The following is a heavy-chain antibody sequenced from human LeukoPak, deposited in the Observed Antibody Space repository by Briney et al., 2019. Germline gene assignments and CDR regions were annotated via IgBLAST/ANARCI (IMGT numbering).Heavy chain of an antibody. J-gene: IGHJ5*02. CDR2: INHSGST. CDR3: ARNRWLDP. CDR1: GGSFSGYY. D-gene: IGHD1-14*01. V-gene: IGHV4-34*01. Sequence: SETLSLTCAVYGGSFSGYYWSWIRQPPGKGLEWIGEINHSGSTNYNPSLKSRVTISVDTSENQFSLKLSSVTAADTAVYYCARNRWLDPWGQGTLVTVSS.